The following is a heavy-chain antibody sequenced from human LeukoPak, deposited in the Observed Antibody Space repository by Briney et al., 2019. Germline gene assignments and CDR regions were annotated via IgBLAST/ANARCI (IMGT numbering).Heavy chain of an antibody. Sequence: GGSLRLSCAASGFTFTNNFMSWVRQVPGKGLEWVANIKQDGSETTYADSVKGRFTISRDNAKNSLYLQMNSLRAEDTAVYYCARDPYSGAYYEGYYYYYMDVWGKGTTVTVSS. CDR1: GFTFTNNF. CDR2: IKQDGSET. V-gene: IGHV3-7*01. CDR3: ARDPYSGAYYEGYYYYYMDV. D-gene: IGHD1-26*01. J-gene: IGHJ6*03.